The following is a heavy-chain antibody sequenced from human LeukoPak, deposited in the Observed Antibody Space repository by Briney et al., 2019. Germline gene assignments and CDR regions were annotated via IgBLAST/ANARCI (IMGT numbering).Heavy chain of an antibody. CDR2: ISRRGSTI. J-gene: IGHJ4*02. V-gene: IGHV3-11*01. D-gene: IGHD2-2*01. Sequence: PGGSLRLSCAASGFTFSDYYMSWIRQAPGKGLEWVSYISRRGSTIYYADSVKGRFTISRDNAKNSLYLQMNSLRAEDTAVYYCAREDSTTGVFDYWGQGTLVTVSS. CDR1: GFTFSDYY. CDR3: AREDSTTGVFDY.